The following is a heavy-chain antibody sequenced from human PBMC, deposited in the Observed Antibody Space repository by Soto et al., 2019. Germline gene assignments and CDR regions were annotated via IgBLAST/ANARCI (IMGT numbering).Heavy chain of an antibody. V-gene: IGHV3-73*01. D-gene: IGHD1-1*01. CDR1: GFTFSGST. J-gene: IGHJ3*02. CDR3: TRGTTGTSYDAFDI. CDR2: IRIEPNSYAT. Sequence: PGGSLRLSCAASGFTFSGSTMHWVRQASGKGLEWVGRIRIEPNSYATAYAASVTGRFTISRDDSKNTAYLQMNSLKTGDTAVYYCTRGTTGTSYDAFDIWGQGTMVTVSS.